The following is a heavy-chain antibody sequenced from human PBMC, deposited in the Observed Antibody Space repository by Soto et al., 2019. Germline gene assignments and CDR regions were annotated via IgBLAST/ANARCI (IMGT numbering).Heavy chain of an antibody. Sequence: XGSLRHSSEASGFVFTNFWMHWVRHVPGKGLVWVARIDTSGHSTNYAESVKGRFTISRDNAKNTVSLQMNSLRVEDTGVYYCAKDSWYFDLWSQGSQVTVSS. V-gene: IGHV3-74*01. D-gene: IGHD6-13*01. CDR3: AKDSWYFDL. J-gene: IGHJ4*02. CDR1: GFVFTNFW. CDR2: IDTSGHST.